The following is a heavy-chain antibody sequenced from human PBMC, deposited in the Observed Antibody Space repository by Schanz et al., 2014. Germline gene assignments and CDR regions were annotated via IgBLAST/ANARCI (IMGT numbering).Heavy chain of an antibody. CDR1: GIDFSSYS. J-gene: IGHJ6*02. CDR2: ISDSSSYI. Sequence: EVQLVESGGGLVKPGGSLRLSCAASGIDFSSYSMNWVRQAPGKGLEWVSSISDSSSYIYYADSVKGRFTISRDNAKNSLYLQMSSLRAEDTAVYYCARYGFRKFGVVYGLAVWGQGTTVTVS. D-gene: IGHD3-3*01. CDR3: ARYGFRKFGVVYGLAV. V-gene: IGHV3-21*01.